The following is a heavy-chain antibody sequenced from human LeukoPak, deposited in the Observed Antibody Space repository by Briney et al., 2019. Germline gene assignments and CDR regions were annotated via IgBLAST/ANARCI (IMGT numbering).Heavy chain of an antibody. D-gene: IGHD3-9*01. V-gene: IGHV4-4*07. Sequence: SETLSLTCTVSGGSISSYYWSWIRQPAGKGLEWIGRIYTSVSTNYNPSRKSRVTMSVDTSKNQFSLKLSSVTAADPAVYYCARGYDILTGQVGAFDIWGQGTMVTVSS. CDR2: IYTSVST. J-gene: IGHJ3*02. CDR3: ARGYDILTGQVGAFDI. CDR1: GGSISSYY.